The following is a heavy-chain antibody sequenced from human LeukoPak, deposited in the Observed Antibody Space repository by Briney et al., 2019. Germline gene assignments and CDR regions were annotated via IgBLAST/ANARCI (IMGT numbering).Heavy chain of an antibody. CDR3: ARGAPIDY. CDR2: IYNDETSA. CDR1: GLTFSNTW. J-gene: IGHJ4*02. V-gene: IGHV3-74*01. Sequence: GGSLRLSCAASGLTFSNTWMYWVRQGPGKRLVWVSRIYNDETSATYADSVKGRFTISRDNAKNTLYLQMDSLRVDDTAVYYSARGAPIDYRGQGTLVTVSS.